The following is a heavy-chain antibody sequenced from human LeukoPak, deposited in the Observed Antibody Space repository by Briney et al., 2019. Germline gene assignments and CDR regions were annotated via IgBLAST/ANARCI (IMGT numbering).Heavy chain of an antibody. J-gene: IGHJ4*02. V-gene: IGHV1-69*13. D-gene: IGHD3-10*01. CDR3: ARQSDNYYGSGSYPDY. CDR2: IIPIFGTA. CDR1: GGTFSSYA. Sequence: ASVRVSCKASGGTFSSYATSWVRQAPGQGLEWMGGIIPIFGTANYAQKFQGRVTITADESTSTAYMELSSLRSEDTAVYYCARQSDNYYGSGSYPDYWGQGTLVTVSS.